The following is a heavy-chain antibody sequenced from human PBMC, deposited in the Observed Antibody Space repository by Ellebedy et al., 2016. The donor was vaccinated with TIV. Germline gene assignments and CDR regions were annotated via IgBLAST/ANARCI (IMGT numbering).Heavy chain of an antibody. D-gene: IGHD2-2*01. CDR1: GFTFDDYA. J-gene: IGHJ4*02. CDR3: AKGTQLLPFDY. CDR2: ISWNSGSI. Sequence: SLKISXAASGFTFDDYAMHWVRQAPGKGLEWVSGISWNSGSIGYADSVKGRFTISRDNAKNSLYLQMNSLRAEDTALYYCAKGTQLLPFDYWGQGTLVTVSS. V-gene: IGHV3-9*01.